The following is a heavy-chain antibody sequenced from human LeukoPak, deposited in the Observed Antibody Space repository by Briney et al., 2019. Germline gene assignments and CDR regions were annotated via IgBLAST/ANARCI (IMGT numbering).Heavy chain of an antibody. CDR2: IYYSGST. CDR3: ARPNYDGSGSYYTSRIYGYFDL. D-gene: IGHD3-10*01. J-gene: IGHJ2*01. CDR1: GGSISSSSYY. V-gene: IGHV4-39*01. Sequence: SETLSLTCTVSGGSISSSSYYWGWIRQPPGKGLEWIGSIYYSGSTYNNPSLKSRVTISVDTSKNQFSLKLSFVTAADTAVYYCARPNYDGSGSYYTSRIYGYFDLWRRGTLVTVSS.